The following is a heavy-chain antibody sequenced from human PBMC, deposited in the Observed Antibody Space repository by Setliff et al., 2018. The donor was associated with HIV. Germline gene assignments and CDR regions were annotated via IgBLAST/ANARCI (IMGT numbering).Heavy chain of an antibody. CDR2: IYSAGST. CDR1: GFTVSNTY. V-gene: IGHV3-66*02. J-gene: IGHJ6*03. CDR3: ARAPSSYDIWTGYYYHYMDV. D-gene: IGHD3-9*01. Sequence: CPSPGFTVSNTYMTWVRQAPGEGLEWVSIIYSAGSTYYAGSVEGRFTVSRDNSNNTLYLQMNSLRPEDTAVYYCARAPSSYDIWTGYYYHYMDVWGKGTTVTVSS.